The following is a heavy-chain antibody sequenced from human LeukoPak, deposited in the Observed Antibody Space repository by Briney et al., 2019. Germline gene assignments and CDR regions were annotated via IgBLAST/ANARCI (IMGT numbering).Heavy chain of an antibody. V-gene: IGHV3-7*01. CDR1: GFTFSTYW. CDR3: ARDLPTGSDYLDY. CDR2: IKQDGSEK. J-gene: IGHJ4*02. Sequence: GGSLRLSCAASGFTFSTYWMSWVRQAPGKGLEWVPNIKQDGSEKYYVDSVKGRFTISRDNAKNSLYLQMSSLRADDTAVYYCARDLPTGSDYLDYWGQGTLVTVSS. D-gene: IGHD6-6*01.